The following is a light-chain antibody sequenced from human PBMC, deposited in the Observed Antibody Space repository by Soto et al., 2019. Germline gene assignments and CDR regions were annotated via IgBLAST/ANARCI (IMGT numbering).Light chain of an antibody. Sequence: DIQMTQSPSTLSSSVGDRVTITCRASQSISNWLAWYQQKPGKAPKLLIYDASSLESGVPSRFSGSGSGTEFTLTISSLQPDDFATYYCQQYNGYPWTFGQGTKVDI. CDR2: DAS. CDR3: QQYNGYPWT. V-gene: IGKV1-5*01. CDR1: QSISNW. J-gene: IGKJ1*01.